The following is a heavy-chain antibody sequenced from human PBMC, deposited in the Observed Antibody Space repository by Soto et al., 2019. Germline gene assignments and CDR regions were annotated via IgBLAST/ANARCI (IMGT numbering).Heavy chain of an antibody. D-gene: IGHD5-12*01. CDR3: ARGQNFRGYSGYDLLRPFDY. J-gene: IGHJ4*02. Sequence: SETLSLTCAVYGGSFSGYYWSWIRQPPGKGLEWIGEINHSGSTNYNPSLKSRVTISVDTSKNQFSLKLSSVTAADTAVYYCARGQNFRGYSGYDLLRPFDYWGQGTLVTVSS. CDR2: INHSGST. V-gene: IGHV4-34*01. CDR1: GGSFSGYY.